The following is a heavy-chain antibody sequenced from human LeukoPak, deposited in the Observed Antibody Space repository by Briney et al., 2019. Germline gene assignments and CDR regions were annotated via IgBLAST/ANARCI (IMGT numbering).Heavy chain of an antibody. V-gene: IGHV3-23*01. CDR3: AKDFRPMAAPSYGMDV. J-gene: IGHJ6*02. CDR2: IGGSGVTT. D-gene: IGHD6-13*01. Sequence: SGGSLRLSCAASGCSFSSYAMSWVRQAPGEGLEWVSSIGGSGVTTKYADSMKGRITISRDNCKNTLYLQMNSLRAEDTAVYYCAKDFRPMAAPSYGMDVWGQGTTVTVSS. CDR1: GCSFSSYA.